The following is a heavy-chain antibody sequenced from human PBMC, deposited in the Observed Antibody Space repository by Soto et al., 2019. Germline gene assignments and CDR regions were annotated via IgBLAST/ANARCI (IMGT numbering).Heavy chain of an antibody. Sequence: EVQLLESGGGLVQPGGSLRLSCAASGFTFSNYAMSWVRQAPGKGLECVSSITGTGGRTYYADSVQGRFTISRDNSKNTLYLKTNSLRAEDTAVYYCAKDLRVLLWFGDLDAFDFWGQGTMVTVSS. CDR3: AKDLRVLLWFGDLDAFDF. V-gene: IGHV3-23*01. D-gene: IGHD3-10*01. CDR2: ITGTGGRT. CDR1: GFTFSNYA. J-gene: IGHJ3*01.